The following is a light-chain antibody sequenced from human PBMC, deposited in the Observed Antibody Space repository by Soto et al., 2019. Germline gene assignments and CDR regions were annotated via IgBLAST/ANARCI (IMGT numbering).Light chain of an antibody. CDR1: QSISNW. V-gene: IGKV1-5*01. J-gene: IGKJ1*01. CDR3: QHYNSYSEA. CDR2: DAS. Sequence: IQITQSRSTLSASVGDRVTITCRASQSISNWLAWYQQKPGKAPKLLIYDASSLESGVPSRFSGSGSGTEFTLTISSLQPDDFATYYCQHYNSYSEAFGQGTKVDIK.